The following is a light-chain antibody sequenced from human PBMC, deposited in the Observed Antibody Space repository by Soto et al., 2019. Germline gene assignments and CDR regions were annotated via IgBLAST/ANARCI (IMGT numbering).Light chain of an antibody. V-gene: IGKV4-1*01. CDR1: QSVLYSSNNKNY. CDR3: QQYYAAPLT. J-gene: IGKJ4*01. Sequence: DIVMTQSPDSLAVSLGERATINCKSSQSVLYSSNNKNYLAWYQQKPGQPPMLLIYWSSTRESGVPDRFSGSGSGRDFTLTISSLQAEDVAVYYCQQYYAAPLTFSGGTKVEV. CDR2: WSS.